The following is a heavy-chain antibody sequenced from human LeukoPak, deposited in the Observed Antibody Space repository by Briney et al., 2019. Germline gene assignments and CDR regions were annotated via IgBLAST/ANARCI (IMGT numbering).Heavy chain of an antibody. D-gene: IGHD5-24*01. V-gene: IGHV4-30-4*01. CDR3: ARDRIEMATIDAFDI. CDR1: GGSISSGDYY. CDR2: IYYSGST. Sequence: SETLSLTCTVSGGSISSGDYYWSWIRQPPGKGLEWIGYIYYSGSTYYNPSLKSRVTISVDTSKNQFSLKLSSVTAADTAVYYCARDRIEMATIDAFDIWGQGTMVTVSS. J-gene: IGHJ3*02.